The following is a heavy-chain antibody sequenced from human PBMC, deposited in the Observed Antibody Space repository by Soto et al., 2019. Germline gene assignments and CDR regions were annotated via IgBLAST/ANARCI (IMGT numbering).Heavy chain of an antibody. V-gene: IGHV4-59*01. D-gene: IGHD3-10*01. Sequence: QVQLQESGPGLVKPSETLSLTCTVSGGSISSYYWSWIRQPPGKGLEWIGYIYYSGSTNYNPSLKSRVTISVDTSKNQFSLKLSSVTAADTAVYYCARMVRGVIYWFDPWGQGTLVTVSS. CDR1: GGSISSYY. CDR3: ARMVRGVIYWFDP. CDR2: IYYSGST. J-gene: IGHJ5*02.